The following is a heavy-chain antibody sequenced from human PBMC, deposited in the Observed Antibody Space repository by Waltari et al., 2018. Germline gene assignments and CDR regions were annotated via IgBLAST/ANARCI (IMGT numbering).Heavy chain of an antibody. J-gene: IGHJ3*02. CDR3: ARASPYYDFWSGQSDAFDI. CDR2: IYYSGST. D-gene: IGHD3-3*01. V-gene: IGHV4-31*03. Sequence: QVQLQESGPGLVKPSQTLSLTCTVSGGSISRGGYYWSWIRQHPGKGLEWIGYIYYSGSTYYNPSLKSRVTISVDTSKNQFSLKLSSVTAADTAVYYCARASPYYDFWSGQSDAFDIWGQGTMVTVSS. CDR1: GGSISRGGYY.